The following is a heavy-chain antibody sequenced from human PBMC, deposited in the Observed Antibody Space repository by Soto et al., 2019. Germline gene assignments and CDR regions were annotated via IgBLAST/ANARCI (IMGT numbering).Heavy chain of an antibody. V-gene: IGHV4-31*03. D-gene: IGHD4-17*01. CDR3: ARGLSVTVFDN. CDR2: IYYSGST. CDR1: GGSISTGGYY. Sequence: QVQLQESGPGLVKPSQTLSLTCTVSGGSISTGGYYWTWIRQHPGKGLEWIGYIYYSGSTYYNPSLTSRVTIAVDTSKNQFSLKLSSVTAADTAVYYWARGLSVTVFDNWGQGTLVSVSS. J-gene: IGHJ4*02.